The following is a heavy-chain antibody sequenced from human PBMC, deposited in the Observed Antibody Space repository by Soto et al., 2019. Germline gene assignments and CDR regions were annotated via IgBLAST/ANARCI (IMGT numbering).Heavy chain of an antibody. D-gene: IGHD2-15*01. CDR1: GGSISSYY. CDR3: ARGGGYDERLNWVVVVAALDAFDI. CDR2: IYYSGST. J-gene: IGHJ3*02. V-gene: IGHV4-59*01. Sequence: PSETLSLTCTVSGGSISSYYWSWIRQPPGKGLEWIGYIYYSGSTNYNPSLKSQVTISVDTSKNQFSLKLSSVTAADTAVYYCARGGGYDERLNWVVVVAALDAFDIWGQGTMVTVSS.